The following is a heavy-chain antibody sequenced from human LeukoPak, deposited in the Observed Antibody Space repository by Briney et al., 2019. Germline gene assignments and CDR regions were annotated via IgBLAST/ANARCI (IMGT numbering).Heavy chain of an antibody. J-gene: IGHJ4*02. CDR3: AKPLRPTTSYLDY. CDR1: GFTFSTHT. V-gene: IGHV3-23*01. D-gene: IGHD1-26*01. CDR2: ICGGSDCT. Sequence: GGSLRLSCAASGFTFSTHTMSWVRQAPGKGLEWVSAICGGSDCTYYADSVKGRFTISRDNSKNTVFLQMSSLRAEDTAVYFCAKPLRPTTSYLDYWGQGTLVTVSS.